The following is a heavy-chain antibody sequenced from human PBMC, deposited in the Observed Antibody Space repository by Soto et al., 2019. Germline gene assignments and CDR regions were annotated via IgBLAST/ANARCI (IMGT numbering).Heavy chain of an antibody. CDR3: ARGRYGDY. CDR2: ISAHNGNT. D-gene: IGHD1-1*01. V-gene: IGHV1-18*01. J-gene: IGHJ4*02. CDR1: GYAFTTYG. Sequence: QVHLVQSGAEVKKPGASVKVSCKGSGYAFTTYGITWVRQDPGQGLEWMGWISAHNGNTNYAQKLQGRVTVTRDTSTSTAYMELRSLRCDDTAVYYCARGRYGDYWGQGALVTVSS.